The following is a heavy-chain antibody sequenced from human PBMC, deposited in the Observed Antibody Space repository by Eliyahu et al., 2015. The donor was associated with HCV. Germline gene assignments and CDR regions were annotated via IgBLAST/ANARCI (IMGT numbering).Heavy chain of an antibody. CDR2: IDPSDFYP. D-gene: IGHD6-13*01. CDR1: GYXFTNYX. CDR3: ARHYHGSIWGGFDY. Sequence: EVQLXQSGAXVKKPGESLXXSCKGSGYXFTNYXISWVRQMPGKGLEWMGXIDPSDFYPNYSPSFQGHVTIAADKSISTAYLQWSSLKASDTAIYFCARHYHGSIWGGFDYWGQGTLLTVSS. J-gene: IGHJ4*02. V-gene: IGHV5-10-1*03.